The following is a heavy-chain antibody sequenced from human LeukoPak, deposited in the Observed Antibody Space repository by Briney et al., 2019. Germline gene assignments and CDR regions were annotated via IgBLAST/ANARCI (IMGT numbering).Heavy chain of an antibody. V-gene: IGHV3-30*02. D-gene: IGHD3-22*01. CDR2: IRYDGSNK. CDR1: GFTFRTYG. CDR3: AKDLPLARYYDTSGYFDY. Sequence: PGGSLRLSCAASGFTFRTYGMHWVRQAPGKGLEWVAFIRYDGSNKYYADSVKGRFTISRDNSKNTLYLQMNSLRAEDMAVYYCAKDLPLARYYDTSGYFDYWGQGTLVTVSS. J-gene: IGHJ4*02.